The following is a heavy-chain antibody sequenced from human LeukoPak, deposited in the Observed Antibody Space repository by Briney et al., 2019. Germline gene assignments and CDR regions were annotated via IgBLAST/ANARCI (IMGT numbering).Heavy chain of an antibody. CDR2: IRSDGSIK. CDR1: GFTFSSYG. J-gene: IGHJ4*02. CDR3: AKDEVFSSAWYFEY. D-gene: IGHD6-19*01. V-gene: IGHV3-30*02. Sequence: GGSLRLSCAASGFTFSSYGMHWVRQAPGKGLEWVAFIRSDGSIKNYTESVKGRFTISRDNSKNTLYLQMNSLRAEDTAVYYCAKDEVFSSAWYFEYCGQGTLVTVSS.